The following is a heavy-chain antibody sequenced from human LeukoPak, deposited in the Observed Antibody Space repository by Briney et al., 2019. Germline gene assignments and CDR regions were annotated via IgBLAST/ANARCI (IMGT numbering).Heavy chain of an antibody. Sequence: PGGSLRLSCAASGFTVSSNYMSWVRQAPGKGLEWVSVIYSGGSTYYADSVKGRFTISRDNSKNTLYLQMNSLTAEDTAVYCCARDPYSGNYGNTYYYYMDVWGKGTTVTISS. CDR1: GFTVSSNY. J-gene: IGHJ6*03. D-gene: IGHD1-26*01. CDR3: ARDPYSGNYGNTYYYYMDV. CDR2: IYSGGST. V-gene: IGHV3-53*01.